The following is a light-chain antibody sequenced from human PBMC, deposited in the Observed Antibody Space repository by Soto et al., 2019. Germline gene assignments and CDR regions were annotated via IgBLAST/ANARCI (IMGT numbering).Light chain of an antibody. J-gene: IGKJ5*01. V-gene: IGKV3-15*01. CDR2: GAS. Sequence: EIVMSQSPATLPVSPGERATLSCRASQSVSSNLAWYQQKPGQAPRLLIYGASTRATGIPARFGGSGSGTEFTLTISSLQSEDFAVYYCQQYNKWPPLTFGQGTRLEIK. CDR1: QSVSSN. CDR3: QQYNKWPPLT.